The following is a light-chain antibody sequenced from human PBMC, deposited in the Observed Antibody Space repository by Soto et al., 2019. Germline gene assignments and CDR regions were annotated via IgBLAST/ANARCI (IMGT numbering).Light chain of an antibody. CDR2: GAS. Sequence: ILMTQSPSTLSVSPGERATLSCRASQSVSSNLAWYQQKPGQAPRLLIHGASTRATGIPDRLSGGGSGTDFTLTISRLEPEDFAVYYCQQRSNWATFGPGTKVDIK. CDR1: QSVSSN. CDR3: QQRSNWAT. V-gene: IGKV3D-15*01. J-gene: IGKJ3*01.